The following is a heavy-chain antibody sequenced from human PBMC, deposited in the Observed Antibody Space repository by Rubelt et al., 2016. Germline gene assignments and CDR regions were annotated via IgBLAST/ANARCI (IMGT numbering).Heavy chain of an antibody. V-gene: IGHV3-7*03. CDR2: INQDGRER. CDR1: GFTFSNYW. J-gene: IGHJ4*02. CDR3: AGGTGWVFNC. Sequence: EVQLVESGGGLVKPGGSLRLSCAASGFTFSNYWMTWVRQAPGKGLEWVANINQDGRERYYVDSVKGRFTISRDNAKDSLYLQMNSRRAEDTAGYYCAGGTGWVFNCWGQGTLVTVSS. D-gene: IGHD3/OR15-3a*01.